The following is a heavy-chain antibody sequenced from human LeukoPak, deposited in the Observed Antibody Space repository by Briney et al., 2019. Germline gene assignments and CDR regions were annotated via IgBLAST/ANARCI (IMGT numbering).Heavy chain of an antibody. J-gene: IGHJ5*02. Sequence: AGGSLRLSCAASGFTFSSYAMSWVRQAPGKGLEWVSAITDSGGNTYYTDYVKGRFTISRDNAKNSLYLQMNSLRAEDTAVYYCARSTEDWFDPWGQGTLVTVSS. CDR2: ITDSGGNT. CDR1: GFTFSSYA. CDR3: ARSTEDWFDP. V-gene: IGHV3-23*01. D-gene: IGHD1-26*01.